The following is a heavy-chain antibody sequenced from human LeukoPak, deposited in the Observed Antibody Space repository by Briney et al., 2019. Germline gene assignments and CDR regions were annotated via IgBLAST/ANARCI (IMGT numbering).Heavy chain of an antibody. V-gene: IGHV3-9*01. D-gene: IGHD6-19*01. CDR3: AKDNRRHYTSGPNPDSLH. CDR1: GFIFNNYA. Sequence: GRSLRLSCAGSGFIFNNYAMHWVRQPPGKGLEWVSGISWNSGTIDYADSVRGRFTISRDNAKNSLYLQMDSLRVEDTAFYYCAKDNRRHYTSGPNPDSLHWGQGALVTVSS. CDR2: ISWNSGTI. J-gene: IGHJ4*02.